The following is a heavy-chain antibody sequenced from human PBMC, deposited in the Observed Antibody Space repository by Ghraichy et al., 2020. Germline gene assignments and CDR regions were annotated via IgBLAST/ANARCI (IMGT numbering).Heavy chain of an antibody. CDR3: ARLSYYYGSGDY. Sequence: GSLRLSCTVSGGSISSSSYYWGWIRQPPGKGLEWIGSIYYSGSTYYNPSLKSRVTISVDTSKNQFSLKLSSVTAADTAVYYCARLSYYYGSGDYWGQGTLVTVSS. J-gene: IGHJ4*02. CDR1: GGSISSSSYY. CDR2: IYYSGST. D-gene: IGHD3-10*01. V-gene: IGHV4-39*01.